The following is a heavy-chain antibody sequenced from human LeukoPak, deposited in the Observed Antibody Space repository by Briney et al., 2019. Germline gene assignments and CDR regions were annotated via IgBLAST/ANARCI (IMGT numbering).Heavy chain of an antibody. CDR3: AKPLNWGFVGSSDAFDI. J-gene: IGHJ3*02. CDR2: IRYDGSNK. V-gene: IGHV3-30*02. CDR1: GFTFSSYG. Sequence: GGSLRLSCAASGFTFSSYGMHWVRQAPGKGLEWVAFIRYDGSNKYYADSVKGRFTISRDNSKNTLYLQMNSLRAEDTAVYYCAKPLNWGFVGSSDAFDIWGQGTMVTVSS. D-gene: IGHD7-27*01.